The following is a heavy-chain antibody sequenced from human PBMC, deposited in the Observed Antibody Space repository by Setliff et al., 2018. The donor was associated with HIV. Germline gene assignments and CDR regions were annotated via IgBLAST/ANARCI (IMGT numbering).Heavy chain of an antibody. CDR2: INPNSGGT. Sequence: EASVKVSCKASGYTFTGYYMHWVRQAPGQELEWMGWINPNSGGTNYAQKFQGRVTMTRDTSISTAYMELSRLRSDDTAVYYCARGSLLGYFDWLFPDWGQGTLVTVSS. CDR1: GYTFTGYY. CDR3: ARGSLLGYFDWLFPD. V-gene: IGHV1-2*02. D-gene: IGHD3-9*01. J-gene: IGHJ4*02.